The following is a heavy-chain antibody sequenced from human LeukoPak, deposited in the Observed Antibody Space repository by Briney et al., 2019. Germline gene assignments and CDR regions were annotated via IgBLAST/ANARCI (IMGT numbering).Heavy chain of an antibody. D-gene: IGHD3-10*01. Sequence: SETLSLTCTVSGGSISNYYWSWIRQPPGKGLEWIGHIHYSRSTNHNPSLKSRVTISVDTSKNQFSLNLNSVTAADTAVYYCVRDSDCGVHGGFVDRFDPWGQGTLVTVSS. V-gene: IGHV4-59*01. J-gene: IGHJ5*02. CDR3: VRDSDCGVHGGFVDRFDP. CDR1: GGSISNYY. CDR2: IHYSRST.